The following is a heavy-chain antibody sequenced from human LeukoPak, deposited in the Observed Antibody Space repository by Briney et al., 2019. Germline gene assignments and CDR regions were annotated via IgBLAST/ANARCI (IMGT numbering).Heavy chain of an antibody. D-gene: IGHD3-16*02. CDR3: ARVLADYVWGSYRTDYFDY. CDR1: GFTVSSNY. CDR2: IYSGGST. V-gene: IGHV3-53*01. Sequence: PGGSLRLSCAASGFTVSSNYMSWVRQAPGKGLEWVPVIYSGGSTYYADSVKGRFTISRDNSKNTLYLQMNSLRAEDTAVYYCARVLADYVWGSYRTDYFDYWGQGTLVTVSS. J-gene: IGHJ4*02.